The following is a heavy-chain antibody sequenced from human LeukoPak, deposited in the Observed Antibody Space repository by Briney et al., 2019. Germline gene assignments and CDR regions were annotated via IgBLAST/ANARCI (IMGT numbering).Heavy chain of an antibody. CDR1: GGSISSYY. D-gene: IGHD1-26*01. V-gene: IGHV4-59*08. CDR2: FYYSGNT. J-gene: IGHJ4*02. CDR3: ATVRPENSGSYYWDY. Sequence: PSETLSPSRTVSGGSISSYYWSWIRQPPGKGLEWIGCFYYSGNTNSNPSLKSRVTISVDTSKNQFSLKLMSVTAADTAVYYCATVRPENSGSYYWDYWGKGTLVTVSS.